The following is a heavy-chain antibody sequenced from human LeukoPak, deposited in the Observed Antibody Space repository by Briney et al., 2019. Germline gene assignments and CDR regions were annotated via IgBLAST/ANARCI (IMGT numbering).Heavy chain of an antibody. CDR3: ATQAH. J-gene: IGHJ4*02. CDR2: INWNSGNI. CDR1: GFTFEDYA. V-gene: IGHV3-9*01. Sequence: GGSLRLSCAASGFTFEDYAMHWVRQAPGKGLEWVSGINWNSGNIGYADSVKGRFTISRDNAKSSLYLQMNSLRAEDTAVYYCATQAHWGQGTLVTVSS.